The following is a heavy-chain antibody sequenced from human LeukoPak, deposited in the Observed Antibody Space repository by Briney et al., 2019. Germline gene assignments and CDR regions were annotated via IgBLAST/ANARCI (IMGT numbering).Heavy chain of an antibody. CDR3: ARRYSSGWYEGPFDY. D-gene: IGHD6-19*01. V-gene: IGHV3-7*01. CDR2: IKQDGSDK. J-gene: IGHJ4*02. Sequence: GGSLRLSCAASGFTFSTSWMTWVRQAPGKGLEWVANIKQDGSDKYYADSVKGRFTISRDNSKNTLYLQMNSLRAEDTAVYYCARRYSSGWYEGPFDYWGQGTLVTVSS. CDR1: GFTFSTSW.